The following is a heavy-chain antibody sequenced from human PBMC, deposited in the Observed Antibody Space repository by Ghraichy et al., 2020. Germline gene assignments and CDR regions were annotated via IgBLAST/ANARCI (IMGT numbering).Heavy chain of an antibody. CDR2: ISYNGNT. V-gene: IGHV4-59*01. D-gene: IGHD4-17*01. J-gene: IGHJ4*02. Sequence: SETLSLTCSVSGGSISSFWWSWIRQPPGKGLDCIGSISYNGNTNYNPSLKSRVTMSLDTSKNQVSLKVTSVTAADTGVYYCARVSPSYDDFELDYFDYWGQGIFVAVSP. CDR1: GGSISSFW. CDR3: ARVSPSYDDFELDYFDY.